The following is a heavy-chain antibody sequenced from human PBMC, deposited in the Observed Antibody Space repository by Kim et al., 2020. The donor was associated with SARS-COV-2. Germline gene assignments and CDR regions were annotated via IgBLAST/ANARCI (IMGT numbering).Heavy chain of an antibody. D-gene: IGHD3-22*01. V-gene: IGHV3-9*01. J-gene: IGHJ4*02. CDR2: ISWNSGSI. CDR3: AKDMGDYYDSSGYRAFDY. Sequence: GGSLRLSCAASGFTFDDYVMHWVRQAPGKGLEWVSGISWNSGSIGYADSVKGRFTISRDNAKNSLYLQMNSLRAEDTALYYCAKDMGDYYDSSGYRAFDYWGQGTLVTVSS. CDR1: GFTFDDYV.